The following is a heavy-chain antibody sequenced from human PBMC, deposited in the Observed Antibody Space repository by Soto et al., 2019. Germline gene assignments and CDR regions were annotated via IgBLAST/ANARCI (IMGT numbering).Heavy chain of an antibody. Sequence: SETLSLTCTVSGGSITGTTNYWGWIRQPPGKGLEWIGTVDCTGSTNYNPSLESRVTISVDTSKNQFSLNLRSVTAADTAVYYCARRTPLYASESSRFDPWGQGALVTVSS. V-gene: IGHV4-39*01. CDR1: GGSITGTTNY. CDR2: VDCTGST. D-gene: IGHD3-10*01. CDR3: ARRTPLYASESSRFDP. J-gene: IGHJ5*02.